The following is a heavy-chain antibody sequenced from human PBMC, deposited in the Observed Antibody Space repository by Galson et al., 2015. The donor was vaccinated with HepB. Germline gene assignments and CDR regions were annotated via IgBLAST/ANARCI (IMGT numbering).Heavy chain of an antibody. Sequence: SVKVSCKASGGSFSSYALSWVRQVPGQGLEWMGGVIPVLGTANYAQKFQGRVTITADESTSTVYMELSSLRFEDTAVYYCARAANLYYDILIGGHYFHYWGQGTLVTVSS. CDR2: VIPVLGTA. J-gene: IGHJ4*02. CDR1: GGSFSSYA. V-gene: IGHV1-69*13. CDR3: ARAANLYYDILIGGHYFHY. D-gene: IGHD3-9*01.